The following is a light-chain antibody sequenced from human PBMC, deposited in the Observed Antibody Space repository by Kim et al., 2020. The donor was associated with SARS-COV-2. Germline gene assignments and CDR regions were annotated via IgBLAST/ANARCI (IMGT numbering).Light chain of an antibody. V-gene: IGKV3-20*01. CDR2: GAS. Sequence: EIVLTQSPGTLSLSPGERATLSCRASQSVSSNYLAWYQGKPGQAPRLLIFGASSRATGIPDRFSGSGSRTDFTLTISRLEPEDFAVYYCQQYGSSPYTCGQGTKLE. CDR3: QQYGSSPYT. J-gene: IGKJ2*01. CDR1: QSVSSNY.